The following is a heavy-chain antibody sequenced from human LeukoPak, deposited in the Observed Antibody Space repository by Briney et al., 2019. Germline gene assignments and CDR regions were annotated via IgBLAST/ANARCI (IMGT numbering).Heavy chain of an antibody. D-gene: IGHD6-19*01. CDR3: AGDLVEVNGWVFDP. CDR1: GGSISSYY. Sequence: SEILSLTCTVSGGSISSYYWSWIRQPAGKGLEWIGRIYTSGSTNYNPSLKSRVTMSVDTSKNQFSLKLSSVTAADTAVYYCAGDLVEVNGWVFDPWGQGTLVTVSS. CDR2: IYTSGST. V-gene: IGHV4-4*07. J-gene: IGHJ5*02.